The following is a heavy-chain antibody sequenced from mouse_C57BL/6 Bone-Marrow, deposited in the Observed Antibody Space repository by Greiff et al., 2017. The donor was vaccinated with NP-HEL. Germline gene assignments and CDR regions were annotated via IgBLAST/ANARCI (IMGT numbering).Heavy chain of an antibody. V-gene: IGHV7-3*01. Sequence: EVMLVESGGGLVQPGGSLSLSCAASGFTFTDYYMSWVRQPPGKALEWLGFIRNKANGYTTEYSASVKGRFTISRDNSQSILYLQMNALRAEDSATYYCALLTGYYFDYWGQGTTLTVSS. CDR3: ALLTGYYFDY. CDR1: GFTFTDYY. CDR2: IRNKANGYTT. J-gene: IGHJ2*01. D-gene: IGHD4-1*01.